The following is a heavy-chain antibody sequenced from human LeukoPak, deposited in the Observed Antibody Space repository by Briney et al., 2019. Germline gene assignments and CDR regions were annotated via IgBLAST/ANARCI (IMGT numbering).Heavy chain of an antibody. CDR3: TTDQNYYDSSGYPQIDY. Sequence: GGSLRLSCAASGFTFSNAWMSWVRQAPGKGLEWVGRIKSKTDGGTTDYAAPVKGRFTISRDDSKNTLYLQMNSLKTEDTAVYYCTTDQNYYDSSGYPQIDYWGQGTLVTVSS. J-gene: IGHJ4*02. D-gene: IGHD3-22*01. V-gene: IGHV3-15*01. CDR2: IKSKTDGGTT. CDR1: GFTFSNAW.